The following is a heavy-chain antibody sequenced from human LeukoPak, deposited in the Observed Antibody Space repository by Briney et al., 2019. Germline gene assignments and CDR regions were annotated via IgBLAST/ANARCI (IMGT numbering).Heavy chain of an antibody. CDR1: GGSISSGGYY. CDR3: ARGLGWVGQQLVRGFFDY. Sequence: SETLSLTCTVSGGSISSGGYYWSWIRQHPGKGLEWIGYIYYSGSTYYNPSLKSRVTISVDTSKNQFSLKLSSVTAADTAVYYCARGLGWVGQQLVRGFFDYWGQGTLVTVSS. V-gene: IGHV4-31*03. CDR2: IYYSGST. D-gene: IGHD6-13*01. J-gene: IGHJ4*02.